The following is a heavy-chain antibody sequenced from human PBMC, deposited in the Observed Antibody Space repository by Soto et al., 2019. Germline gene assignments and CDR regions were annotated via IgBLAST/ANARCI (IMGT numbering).Heavy chain of an antibody. CDR1: GFTFSSYG. CDR3: AKDYSQLRYFDSPPDY. D-gene: IGHD3-9*01. CDR2: ISYDGSNK. V-gene: IGHV3-30*18. Sequence: PGGSLRLSCAASGFTFSSYGMHWVRQAPGKGLEWVAVISYDGSNKYYADSVKGRFTISRDNSKNTLYLQMNSLRAEDTAVYYCAKDYSQLRYFDSPPDYWGQGTLDTVSS. J-gene: IGHJ4*02.